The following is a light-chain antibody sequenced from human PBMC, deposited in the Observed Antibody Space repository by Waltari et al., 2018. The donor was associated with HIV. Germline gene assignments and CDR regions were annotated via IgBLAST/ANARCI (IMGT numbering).Light chain of an antibody. CDR1: QTLVHDDGRTD. CDR3: MQTTQFPYT. CDR2: KVS. J-gene: IGKJ2*01. Sequence: IGLTQHPLSSPVTLAQPASISCRSSQTLVHDDGRTDLSLLHQRPGQPPRLLIYKVSDRFSGVPDRFSGSGAKTEFTLKITSIEPDDVGVFYCMQTTQFPYTFGQGTKLEI. V-gene: IGKV2-24*01.